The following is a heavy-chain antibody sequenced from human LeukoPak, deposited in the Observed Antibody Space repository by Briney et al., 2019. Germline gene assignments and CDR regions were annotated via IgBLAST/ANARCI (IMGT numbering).Heavy chain of an antibody. Sequence: SETLCLTCAASGESFSGNIWTWIRQSPGRGLEWAGEIDNNGISNYNPSLKGRVTMSVDTTRKPLSLRLTSESAADTGVYYCARGGGGAKAFYFDYWGQGSLVTVSS. CDR1: GESFSGNI. CDR3: ARGGGGAKAFYFDY. CDR2: IDNNGIS. V-gene: IGHV4-34*01. J-gene: IGHJ4*02. D-gene: IGHD1-26*01.